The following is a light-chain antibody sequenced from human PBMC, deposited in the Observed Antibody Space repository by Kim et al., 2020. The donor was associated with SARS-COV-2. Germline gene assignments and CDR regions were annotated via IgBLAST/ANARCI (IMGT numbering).Light chain of an antibody. J-gene: IGLJ3*02. Sequence: QRVATSCSGSRSNIGNNAVNWYQQLPGKAPKLLIFYNDLLPSGISDRFSGSKSGTTASLAISGLQSEDEADYYCSTWDDSLNGWVFGGGTQLTVL. CDR1: RSNIGNNA. CDR3: STWDDSLNGWV. V-gene: IGLV1-36*01. CDR2: YND.